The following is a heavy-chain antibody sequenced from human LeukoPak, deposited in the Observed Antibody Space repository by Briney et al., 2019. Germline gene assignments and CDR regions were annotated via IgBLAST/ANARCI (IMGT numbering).Heavy chain of an antibody. CDR3: ARDNLRYSGSWYGAGVGMDV. CDR1: GGSISSYY. CDR2: IYTSGST. J-gene: IGHJ6*02. V-gene: IGHV4-4*07. D-gene: IGHD6-13*01. Sequence: SETLSLTCTVSGGSISSYYWSWIRQPAGKGLEWIGRIYTSGSTNYNPSLKSRVTMSVDTSKNQFSLKLSSVTAADTAVYYCARDNLRYSGSWYGAGVGMDVWGQGTTVTVSS.